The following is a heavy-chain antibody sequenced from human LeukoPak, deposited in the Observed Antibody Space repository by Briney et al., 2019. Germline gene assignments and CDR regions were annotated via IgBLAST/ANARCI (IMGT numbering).Heavy chain of an antibody. CDR3: ATVTPPGY. CDR2: INHSGST. CDR1: GGSVSSGSYY. Sequence: SETLSLTCTVSGGSVSSGSYYWSWIRQPPGKGLEWIGEINHSGSTNYNPSLKSRVTISVDTSKNQFSLKLSSVTAADTAVYYCATVTPPGYWGQGTLVTVSS. V-gene: IGHV4-39*07. J-gene: IGHJ4*02. D-gene: IGHD4-17*01.